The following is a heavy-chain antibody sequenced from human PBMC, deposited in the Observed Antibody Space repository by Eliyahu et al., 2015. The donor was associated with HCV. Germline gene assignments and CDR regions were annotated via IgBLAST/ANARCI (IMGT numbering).Heavy chain of an antibody. CDR3: AKDNQWELPGNIEYYFDY. D-gene: IGHD1-26*01. Sequence: QVQLVESGGGVVQPGRSLRLSCAASGFTFSSYGMHWVRQAPGKGLEWVAVISYDGSNKYYADSVKGRFTISRDNSKNTLYLQMNSLRAEHTAVYYCAKDNQWELPGNIEYYFDYWGQGTLVTVSS. CDR2: ISYDGSNK. J-gene: IGHJ4*02. CDR1: GFTFSSYG. V-gene: IGHV3-30*18.